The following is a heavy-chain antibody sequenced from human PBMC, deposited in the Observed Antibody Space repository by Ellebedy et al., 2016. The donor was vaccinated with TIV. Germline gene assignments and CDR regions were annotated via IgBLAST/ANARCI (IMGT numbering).Heavy chain of an antibody. D-gene: IGHD6-6*01. CDR1: GFTVSSYA. J-gene: IGHJ6*02. CDR3: AKDRIIATRHGMDV. V-gene: IGHV3-23*01. CDR2: ISGSGGST. Sequence: GESLKISCAASGFTVSSYAMTWVRQAPGKGLEWVSGISGSGGSTYYADSVKGRFTISRDNFKNTLYLQMNSLRAEDTAVYYCAKDRIIATRHGMDVWGQGTTVTVSS.